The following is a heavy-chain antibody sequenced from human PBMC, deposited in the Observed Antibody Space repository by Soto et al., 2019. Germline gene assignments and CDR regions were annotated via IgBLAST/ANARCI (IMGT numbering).Heavy chain of an antibody. Sequence: QLQLQESGPGLVKPSETLSLTCTVSGGSISSSSYYWGWIRQPPGKGLEWIGSIYYSGSTYYNPSLKSRVTIAVDTSTNQFSLKLSSVTAADTAVYYCARQLGYCSGGSCYPYYYYGMDVWGQGTTVTVSS. CDR1: GGSISSSSYY. V-gene: IGHV4-39*01. CDR3: ARQLGYCSGGSCYPYYYYGMDV. CDR2: IYYSGST. D-gene: IGHD2-15*01. J-gene: IGHJ6*02.